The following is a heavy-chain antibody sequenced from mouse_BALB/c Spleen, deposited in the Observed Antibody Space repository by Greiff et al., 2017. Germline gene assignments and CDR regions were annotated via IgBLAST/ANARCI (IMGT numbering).Heavy chain of an antibody. CDR2: ISSGGGST. Sequence: EVMLVESGGGLVKPGGSLKLSCAASGFAFSSYDMSWVRQTPEKRLEWVAYISSGGGSTYYPDTVKGRFTISRDNAKNTLYLQMSSLKSEDTAMYYCARPFITTATGFAYWGQGTLVTVSA. CDR3: ARPFITTATGFAY. V-gene: IGHV5-12-1*01. J-gene: IGHJ3*01. D-gene: IGHD1-2*01. CDR1: GFAFSSYD.